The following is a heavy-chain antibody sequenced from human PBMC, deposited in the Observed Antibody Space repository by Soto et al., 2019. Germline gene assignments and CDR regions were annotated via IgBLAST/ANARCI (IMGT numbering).Heavy chain of an antibody. Sequence: GVSLRLCYTTSGFTFRDYAISCFRQTAGKGLEWVGVIRSKAYGVTTDYAASVKGRFAISRDASNSNAYLQMNSVTTEDTAVYFCAKYTYTRRYSFFGMDVWGHGTTVTVSS. CDR1: GFTFRDYA. CDR3: AKYTYTRRYSFFGMDV. V-gene: IGHV3-49*03. D-gene: IGHD1-26*01. J-gene: IGHJ6*02. CDR2: IRSKAYGVTT.